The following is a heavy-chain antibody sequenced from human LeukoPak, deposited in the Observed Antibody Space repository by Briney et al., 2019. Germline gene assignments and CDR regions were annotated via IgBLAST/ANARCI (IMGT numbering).Heavy chain of an antibody. J-gene: IGHJ4*02. V-gene: IGHV3-15*01. CDR3: ASVRDPTTWSLNY. CDR2: IKSKGSGGTT. Sequence: GGSLRLSCAASGFNFNIAWMTWVRQAPGKGLEWVGRIKSKGSGGTTDYAAPVKGRFTISRDDSENTLYLQMNSLKTEDTGVYHCASVRDPTTWSLNYWGQGTLVTVSS. D-gene: IGHD3-9*01. CDR1: GFNFNIAW.